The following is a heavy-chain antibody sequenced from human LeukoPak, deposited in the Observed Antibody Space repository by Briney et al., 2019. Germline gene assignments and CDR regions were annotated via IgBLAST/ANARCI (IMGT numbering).Heavy chain of an antibody. Sequence: TSSWAAGYCFTTYCNGWGRHLPGKGLGRMGIIYLGDSDTRYSPSFQGQVTISADKSISTAYLQWSSLKASETAMYYCARPWYNWDSRAYYYYTMDVWGQGTTVTVSS. CDR2: IYLGDSDT. D-gene: IGHD1/OR15-1a*01. CDR1: GYCFTTYC. J-gene: IGHJ6*02. V-gene: IGHV5-51*01. CDR3: ARPWYNWDSRAYYYYTMDV.